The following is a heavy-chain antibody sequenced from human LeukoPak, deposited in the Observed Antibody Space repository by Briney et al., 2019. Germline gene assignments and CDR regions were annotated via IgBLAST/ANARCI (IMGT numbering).Heavy chain of an antibody. J-gene: IGHJ4*02. V-gene: IGHV3-30-3*01. CDR3: ARDRYDFWSGYYSPRGYFDY. Sequence: GGSLRLSCAASGFTFSSYAMHWVRQAPGKGLEWVAVISYDGSNKYYADSVKGLFTISRDNSKNTLYLQMNSLRAEDTAVYYCARDRYDFWSGYYSPRGYFDYWGQGTLVTVSS. CDR1: GFTFSSYA. CDR2: ISYDGSNK. D-gene: IGHD3-3*01.